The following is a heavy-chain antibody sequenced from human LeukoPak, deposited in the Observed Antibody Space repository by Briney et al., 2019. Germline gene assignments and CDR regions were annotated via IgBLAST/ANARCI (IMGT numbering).Heavy chain of an antibody. J-gene: IGHJ4*02. CDR3: ARVLSWQWLALDY. D-gene: IGHD6-19*01. CDR1: GFTFSSYS. CDR2: ISSSSSTI. V-gene: IGHV3-48*04. Sequence: GGSLRLSCAASGFTFSSYSMNWVRQAPGKGLEWVSYISSSSSTIYYADSVKGRFTISRDNAKNSLYLQMNSLRAEDTAVYYCARVLSWQWLALDYWGQGTLVTVSS.